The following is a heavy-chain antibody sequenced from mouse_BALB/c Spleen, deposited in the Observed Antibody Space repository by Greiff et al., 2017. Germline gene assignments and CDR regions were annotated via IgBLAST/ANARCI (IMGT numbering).Heavy chain of an antibody. Sequence: EVKVEESGPGLVKPSQSLSLTCTVTGYSITSDYAWNWIRQFPGNKLEWMGYISYSGSTSYNPSLKSRISITRDTSKNQFFLQLNSVTTEDTATYYCARSCYYGSDWYFDVWGAGTTVTVSS. J-gene: IGHJ1*01. CDR1: GYSITSDYA. CDR3: ARSCYYGSDWYFDV. D-gene: IGHD1-1*01. CDR2: ISYSGST. V-gene: IGHV3-2*02.